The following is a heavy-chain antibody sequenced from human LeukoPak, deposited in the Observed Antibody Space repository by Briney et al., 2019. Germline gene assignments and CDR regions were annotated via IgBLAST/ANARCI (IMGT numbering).Heavy chain of an antibody. D-gene: IGHD1-26*01. Sequence: PSQTLSLTCTVFGGSIDSSSWSWIRQPVGKGLEWIGRIYLGGSPIYNPSLKSRVIMTVDTSTNQFLLWLRSVTAADAATYYCANWVGNWFDPWGQRTPVTVSS. CDR3: ANWVGNWFDP. CDR2: IYLGGSP. CDR1: GGSIDSSS. V-gene: IGHV4-4*07. J-gene: IGHJ5*02.